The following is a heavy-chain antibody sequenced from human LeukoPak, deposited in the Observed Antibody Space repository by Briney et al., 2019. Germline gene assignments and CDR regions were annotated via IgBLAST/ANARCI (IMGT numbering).Heavy chain of an antibody. CDR1: GFTLRSYD. J-gene: IGHJ4*02. D-gene: IGHD5-12*01. CDR2: TSGSGANS. Sequence: GGSLRLSCAASGFTLRSYDMSWVRQAPGKGLEWVAATSGSGANSYYADSVRCRFTISIDNSQNTLYLQMDSLRAEDTALYYCAKEYSGYDFDYWGQGTLVTVSS. CDR3: AKEYSGYDFDY. V-gene: IGHV3-23*01.